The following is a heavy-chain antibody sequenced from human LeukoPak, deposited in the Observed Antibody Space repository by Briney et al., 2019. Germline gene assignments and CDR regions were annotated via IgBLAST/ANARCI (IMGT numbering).Heavy chain of an antibody. V-gene: IGHV3-53*01. D-gene: IGHD6-13*01. CDR1: GFTVSSNY. CDR2: IYSGGST. Sequence: PGGSLRLSCAASGFTVSSNYMSWVRRAPGKGLEWVSVIYSGGSTYYADSVKGRFTISRDNSKNTLYLQMNSLRAEDTAVYYCARVSRIAAAGELNWFDPWGQGTLVTVSS. J-gene: IGHJ5*02. CDR3: ARVSRIAAAGELNWFDP.